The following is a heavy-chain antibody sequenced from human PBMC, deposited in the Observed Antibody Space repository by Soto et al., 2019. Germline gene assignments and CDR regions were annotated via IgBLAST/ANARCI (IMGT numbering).Heavy chain of an antibody. V-gene: IGHV3-33*01. CDR3: ARDSSGYSSSWYPGDY. J-gene: IGHJ4*02. CDR1: GFTFSSYG. Sequence: QVQLVESGGGVVQPGRSLRLSCAASGFTFSSYGMHWVRQAPGKGLEWVAVIWYDGSNKYYADSVKGRFTISRDNSKNTLYLQMNSLRAEDTAVYYCARDSSGYSSSWYPGDYWGQGTLVTVSS. D-gene: IGHD6-13*01. CDR2: IWYDGSNK.